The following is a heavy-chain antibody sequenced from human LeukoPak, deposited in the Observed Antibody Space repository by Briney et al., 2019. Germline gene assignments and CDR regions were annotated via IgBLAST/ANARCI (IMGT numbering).Heavy chain of an antibody. CDR2: ISYDGSNK. Sequence: GRSLRLSCAASGFTFSSYAMHWVRQAPGKGLEWVAVISYDGSNKYYVDSVKGRFTISRDNSKNTLYLQMNSLRAEDTAVYYCARGYDSSGYYAGEWFDPWGQGTLVTVSS. CDR1: GFTFSSYA. J-gene: IGHJ5*02. CDR3: ARGYDSSGYYAGEWFDP. V-gene: IGHV3-30-3*01. D-gene: IGHD3-22*01.